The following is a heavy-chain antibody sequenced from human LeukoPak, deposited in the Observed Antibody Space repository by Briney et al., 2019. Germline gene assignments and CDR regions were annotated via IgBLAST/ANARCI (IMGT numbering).Heavy chain of an antibody. D-gene: IGHD3-3*01. CDR3: ARGSTYYDFWSGYDHYYYMDV. CDR2: MNPNSGNT. J-gene: IGHJ6*03. Sequence: ASVKVSCKASGYTFTSYDINWVRQATGQGLEWMGWMNPNSGNTGYAQKFQGRVTMTRNTSISTAYMELSSLRSEDTAVYYCARGSTYYDFWSGYDHYYYMDVWGKGTTVTVSS. V-gene: IGHV1-8*01. CDR1: GYTFTSYD.